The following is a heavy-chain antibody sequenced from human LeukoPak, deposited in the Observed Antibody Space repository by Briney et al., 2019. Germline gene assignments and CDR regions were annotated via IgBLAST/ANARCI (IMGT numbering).Heavy chain of an antibody. CDR2: IRYDGSNK. CDR3: AKDPAVLRFLGGYMDV. Sequence: SGGSLRLSCAVSGFTLSSYGMHLVRQAPGKGLEWVAFIRYDGSNKYYADSVKGRFTISRDNSKNTLYLQMNSLRAEDTSVYYCAKDPAVLRFLGGYMDVWGKGTTVTVSS. CDR1: GFTLSSYG. V-gene: IGHV3-30*02. J-gene: IGHJ6*03. D-gene: IGHD3-3*01.